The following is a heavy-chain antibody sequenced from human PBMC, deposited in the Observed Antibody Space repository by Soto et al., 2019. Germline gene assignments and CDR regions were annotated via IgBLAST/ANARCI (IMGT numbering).Heavy chain of an antibody. J-gene: IGHJ4*02. Sequence: EVQLVESGGGLVQPGGSLRVSCAASGFTFRSHRIHWVRQAPGKGLEWVSRIDTDGGGTSYADSVKGRFTISTDNAENTVYLQMNGLRVEATAVYYCATVFDVWGQGPLVTVSS. CDR1: GFTFRSHR. V-gene: IGHV3-74*01. D-gene: IGHD4-17*01. CDR2: IDTDGGGT. CDR3: ATVFDV.